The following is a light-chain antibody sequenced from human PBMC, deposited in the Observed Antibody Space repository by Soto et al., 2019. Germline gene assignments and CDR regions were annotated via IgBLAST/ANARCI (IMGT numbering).Light chain of an antibody. CDR1: SSDVGGYNY. Sequence: QSVLTQPASVSGSPGQSITISCTGTSSDVGGYNYVSWYQQHPGKAPKLMIYEVSNRPSGVSNRFSDSKSGNTASLTISGLQAEDEADYYCSSYTRSSTRVFGGGTMLTVL. V-gene: IGLV2-14*01. CDR3: SSYTRSSTRV. CDR2: EVS. J-gene: IGLJ3*02.